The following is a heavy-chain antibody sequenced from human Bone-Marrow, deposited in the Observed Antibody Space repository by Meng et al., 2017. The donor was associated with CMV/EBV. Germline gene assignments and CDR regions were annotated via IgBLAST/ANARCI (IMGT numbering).Heavy chain of an antibody. V-gene: IGHV3-23*01. CDR2: ISGSGGST. J-gene: IGHJ5*02. CDR3: AKDVRDYSSSSDYWFDP. D-gene: IGHD6-6*01. CDR1: FTFRSYA. Sequence: FTFRSYAMIWVRQAPGKGLEWVSAISGSGGSTYYADSVKGRFTISRDNSKNTLYLQMNSLRAEDTAVYYCAKDVRDYSSSSDYWFDPWGQGTLVTVSS.